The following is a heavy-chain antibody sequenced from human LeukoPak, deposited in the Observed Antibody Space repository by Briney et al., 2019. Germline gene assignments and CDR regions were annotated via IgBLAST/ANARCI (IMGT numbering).Heavy chain of an antibody. CDR1: GYSISSGYY. CDR3: ARERGRIVVVIDY. CDR2: IYHSGST. D-gene: IGHD3-22*01. Sequence: SETLSLTCTVSGYSISSGYYWGWIRQPPGKGLEWIGSIYHSGSTYYNPSLKSRVTISVDTSKNQFSLKLSSVTAADTAVYYCARERGRIVVVIDYWGQGTLVTVSS. V-gene: IGHV4-38-2*02. J-gene: IGHJ4*02.